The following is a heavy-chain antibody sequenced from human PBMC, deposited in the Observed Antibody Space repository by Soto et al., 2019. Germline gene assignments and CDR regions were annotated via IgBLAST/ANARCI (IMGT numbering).Heavy chain of an antibody. CDR2: ISHSGTS. J-gene: IGHJ4*01. D-gene: IGHD4-4*01. V-gene: IGHV4-34*01. CDR1: GGSLRAYY. Sequence: QLQLQQWGAGLLKPSETLSLTCAVYGGSLRAYYWSWVRQTPGKGLEWIGEISHSGTSNYNPSLKSRVTISADMSKNQFFLKLNSVTAAVTAVYYCARGEAYSNYQSRWGHGTLVTVSS. CDR3: ARGEAYSNYQSR.